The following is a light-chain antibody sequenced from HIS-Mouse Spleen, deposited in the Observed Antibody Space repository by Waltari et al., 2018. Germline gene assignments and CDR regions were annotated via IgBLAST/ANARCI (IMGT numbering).Light chain of an antibody. Sequence: QSALTQPPSASGSPGQSVTISCTRTSSYLGGYLVVPWYQQHPGKAPKLMIYEVSKRPSGVPDRFSGSRSGNTASLTVSGLQAEDEADYYCSSYAGSNNYVFGTGTKVTVL. J-gene: IGLJ1*01. CDR2: EVS. V-gene: IGLV2-8*01. CDR3: SSYAGSNNYV. CDR1: SSYLGGYLV.